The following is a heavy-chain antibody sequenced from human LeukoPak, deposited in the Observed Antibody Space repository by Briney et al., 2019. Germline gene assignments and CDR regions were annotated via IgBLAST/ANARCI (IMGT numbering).Heavy chain of an antibody. CDR2: MNPNSGNT. CDR1: GYTFTSYD. D-gene: IGHD3-16*02. Sequence: GASVKVSCKASGYTFTSYDINWVRQATGQGLEWMGWMNPNSGNTGYAQKFQGRVTMTRNTSISTAYMELSSLRSEDTAVYYCARGATYYDYVWGSYRFDYWGQGTLVTVSS. J-gene: IGHJ4*02. V-gene: IGHV1-8*01. CDR3: ARGATYYDYVWGSYRFDY.